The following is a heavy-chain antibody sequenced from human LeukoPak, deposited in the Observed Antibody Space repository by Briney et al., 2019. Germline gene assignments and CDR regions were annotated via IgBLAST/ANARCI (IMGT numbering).Heavy chain of an antibody. CDR3: ARIPSYGDFAWKNDY. D-gene: IGHD5-18*01. CDR2: INHSGST. CDR1: GGSFSGYY. Sequence: SETMSLTCAVYGGSFSGYYWSWIRQPPGKALEWIGEINHSGSTNYNPSLNSRVTISVDTSKNLFCLKLSSVTAADTVVYYCARIPSYGDFAWKNDYWGQGTLVTVSS. V-gene: IGHV4-34*01. J-gene: IGHJ4*02.